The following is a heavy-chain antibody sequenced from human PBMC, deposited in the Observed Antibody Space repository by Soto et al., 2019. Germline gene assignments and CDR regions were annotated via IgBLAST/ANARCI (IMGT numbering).Heavy chain of an antibody. CDR3: ASPDRGYSYSYYGMDV. J-gene: IGHJ6*02. D-gene: IGHD5-18*01. Sequence: SVKVSCKASGGTFSSYAISWVRQAPGQGLEWMGGIIPIFGTANYAQKFQGRVTITADESTSTAYMELSSLRSEDTAVYYCASPDRGYSYSYYGMDVWGQGTTVTVSS. CDR1: GGTFSSYA. V-gene: IGHV1-69*13. CDR2: IIPIFGTA.